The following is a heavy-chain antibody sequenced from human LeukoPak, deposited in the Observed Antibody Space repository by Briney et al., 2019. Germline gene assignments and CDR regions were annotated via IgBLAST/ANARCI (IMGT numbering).Heavy chain of an antibody. J-gene: IGHJ4*02. V-gene: IGHV3-66*01. Sequence: GGSLRLSCAASGFTFSSYWMSWVRQAPGKGLEWVSVIYSGGSTYYADPVKGRFTISRNNSKNTLYLQMNSLRAEDTAVYYCARDNVAGLQPFDYWGQGTLVTVSS. CDR3: ARDNVAGLQPFDY. D-gene: IGHD6-19*01. CDR1: GFTFSSYW. CDR2: IYSGGST.